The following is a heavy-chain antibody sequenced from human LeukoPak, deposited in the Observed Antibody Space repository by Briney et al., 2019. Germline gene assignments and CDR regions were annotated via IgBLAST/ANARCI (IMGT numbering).Heavy chain of an antibody. V-gene: IGHV3-30-3*01. CDR2: ISYDGSNK. CDR3: ARAVSEGYSSHYFDY. CDR1: GFTFSSYA. D-gene: IGHD6-13*01. Sequence: GGSLRLSCAASGFTFSSYAMHWVRQAPGKGLEWVAVISYDGSNKYYADSVKGRFTISRDNSKNTLYLQMNSLRAEDTAVYYCARAVSEGYSSHYFDYWGQGTLVTVSS. J-gene: IGHJ4*02.